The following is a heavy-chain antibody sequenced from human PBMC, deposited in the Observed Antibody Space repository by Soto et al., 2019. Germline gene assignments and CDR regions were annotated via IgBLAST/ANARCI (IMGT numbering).Heavy chain of an antibody. Sequence: PGGSLRLSCAASGFTFSSYAMSWVRQAPGKGLEWVSAISGSGGSTYYADSVKGRFTISRDNSKNTLYLQMNSLRAEDTAVYYCAKAEYYYDSSGYYYDKTFDYWGQGTLVTVSS. J-gene: IGHJ4*02. V-gene: IGHV3-23*01. CDR3: AKAEYYYDSSGYYYDKTFDY. D-gene: IGHD3-22*01. CDR2: ISGSGGST. CDR1: GFTFSSYA.